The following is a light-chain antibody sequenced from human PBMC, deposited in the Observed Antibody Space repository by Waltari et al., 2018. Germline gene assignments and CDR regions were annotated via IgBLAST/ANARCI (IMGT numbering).Light chain of an antibody. Sequence: DIQMTQSPSSLSASVGDRVTITCQTSQDITNRLNWYQQKTGKATTLLIYYASNLEFGAPARFSGRGSRTHFSFTISSLQPEDVATYFCQQYTDFPPYTFGQGTKVDIK. CDR1: QDITNR. V-gene: IGKV1-33*01. CDR3: QQYTDFPPYT. CDR2: YAS. J-gene: IGKJ2*01.